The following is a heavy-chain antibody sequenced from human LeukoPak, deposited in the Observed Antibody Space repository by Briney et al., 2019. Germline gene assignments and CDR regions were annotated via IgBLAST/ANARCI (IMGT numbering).Heavy chain of an antibody. Sequence: PGGSLRLSCAASRFTFSSHWMSWVRQAPGKGLEWVANIKQDGNEKYYVDSVKGRFTISRDNAKYSLHLQMNSLRAEDTAVYYCARRLTQYDCFDPWGQGILVTVSS. D-gene: IGHD2-2*01. V-gene: IGHV3-7*01. J-gene: IGHJ5*02. CDR3: ARRLTQYDCFDP. CDR1: RFTFSSHW. CDR2: IKQDGNEK.